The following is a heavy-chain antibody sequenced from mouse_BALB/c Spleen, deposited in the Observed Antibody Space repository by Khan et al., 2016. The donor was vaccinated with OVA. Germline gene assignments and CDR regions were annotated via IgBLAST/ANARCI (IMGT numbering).Heavy chain of an antibody. Sequence: QVQLQQSGAELAKPGASVKMSCKASGYTFTSYWMHWVKQRPGQGLEWIGYINPSTGYTEYNQKFKDKATLTADKSSSTAYMQLSSLTSEDSAVYYWARGGYGNYGAYWGQGTLVTVSA. CDR1: GYTFTSYW. J-gene: IGHJ3*01. D-gene: IGHD2-10*02. CDR3: ARGGYGNYGAY. CDR2: INPSTGYT. V-gene: IGHV1-7*01.